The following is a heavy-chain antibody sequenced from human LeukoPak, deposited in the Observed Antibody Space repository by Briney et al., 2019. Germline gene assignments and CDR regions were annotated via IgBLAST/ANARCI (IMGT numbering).Heavy chain of an antibody. CDR3: ARWGGTRQFYFDY. V-gene: IGHV3-33*01. J-gene: IGHJ4*02. Sequence: GGSLRLSCAASGSSLSNYGLHWVRQGPGKGLEWLAVINYDGSDRYYADSVKGRFTISKDSFENTLYLQMNRLRADDTAIYYCARWGGTRQFYFDYWGQGTLATVSS. CDR2: INYDGSDR. CDR1: GSSLSNYG. D-gene: IGHD3-16*01.